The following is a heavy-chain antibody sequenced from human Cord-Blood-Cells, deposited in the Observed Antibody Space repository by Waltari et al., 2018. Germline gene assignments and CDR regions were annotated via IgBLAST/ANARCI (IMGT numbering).Heavy chain of an antibody. Sequence: QVQLVQSGAEVKKPGSSVKVSCKASGGTFSSYAISWVRPAPGQGLEWMGRIIPILGIENYAQKCKGRVTITADKSTSTAYMELSSLGSEDTAVYYCARDLLGDWYFDLWGRGTLVTVSS. CDR1: GGTFSSYA. D-gene: IGHD3-16*01. J-gene: IGHJ2*01. CDR3: ARDLLGDWYFDL. V-gene: IGHV1-69*09. CDR2: IIPILGIE.